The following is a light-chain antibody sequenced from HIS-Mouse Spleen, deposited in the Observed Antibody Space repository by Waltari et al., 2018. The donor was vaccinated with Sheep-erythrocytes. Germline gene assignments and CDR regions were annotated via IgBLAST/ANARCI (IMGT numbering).Light chain of an antibody. J-gene: IGLJ1*01. CDR1: SSDVGSYNL. V-gene: IGLV2-14*02. Sequence: QSALTQPASVSGSPGPSITISCTGTSSDVGSYNLFSWYQQHPGKAPKLMIYEGSKRTSGVSNRFSGSKSGNTASLTISGRQAEDEADYYCCSYAGSYNHVFATGTKVTVL. CDR3: CSYAGSYNHV. CDR2: EGS.